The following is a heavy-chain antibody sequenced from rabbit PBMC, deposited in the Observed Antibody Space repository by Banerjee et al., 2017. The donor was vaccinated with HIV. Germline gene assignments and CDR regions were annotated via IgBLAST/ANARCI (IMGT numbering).Heavy chain of an antibody. D-gene: IGHD8-1*01. CDR1: GFSFSSSDY. Sequence: QSLEESGGGLVQPEGSLTLTCKASGFSFSSSDYMCWVRQAPGKGLEWISCIAGGASAFTYSATWAKGRFTCSKTSSTTVTLQMTSLTVADTATYFCARDTGSSFSSYGMDLWGQGTLVTVS. CDR2: IAGGASAFT. CDR3: ARDTGSSFSSYGMDL. J-gene: IGHJ6*01. V-gene: IGHV1S40*01.